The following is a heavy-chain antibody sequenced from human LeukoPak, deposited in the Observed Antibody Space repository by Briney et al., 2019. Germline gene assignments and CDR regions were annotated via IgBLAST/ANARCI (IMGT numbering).Heavy chain of an antibody. V-gene: IGHV4-39*07. J-gene: IGHJ6*02. Sequence: PSETLSLTCTVSGGSISSSSYYWGWIRQPPGKGLEWIGSIYYSGSTYYNPSLKSRVIISVDTSKNQFSLKLSSVTAADTAVYYCARDCSRIVGARNYAMDVWGQGTPVTVSS. D-gene: IGHD1-26*01. CDR3: ARDCSRIVGARNYAMDV. CDR2: IYYSGST. CDR1: GGSISSSSYY.